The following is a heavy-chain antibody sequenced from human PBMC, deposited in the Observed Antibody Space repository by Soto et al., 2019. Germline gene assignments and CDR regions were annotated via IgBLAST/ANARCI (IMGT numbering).Heavy chain of an antibody. CDR2: ISNSGST. J-gene: IGHJ4*02. V-gene: IGHV4-30-4*01. CDR3: ATESGSTYGYFDH. D-gene: IGHD5-18*01. CDR1: GGSVTSDEDY. Sequence: KPSETLSLTCTVSGGSVTSDEDYWTWIRQSPGKGLEWIGYISNSGSTGYNPSLKTRISMSVDRSKNQFTLRLTSVTAADTAVYFCATESGSTYGYFDHWGQGTQVTVSS.